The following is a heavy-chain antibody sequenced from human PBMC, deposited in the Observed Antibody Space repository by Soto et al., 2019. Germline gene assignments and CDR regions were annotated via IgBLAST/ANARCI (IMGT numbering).Heavy chain of an antibody. V-gene: IGHV3-23*01. J-gene: IGHJ1*01. Sequence: EVQLLESGGGLVQPGGSLRLSCAASGFTFSSYAMSWVRQAPGKGLEWVSAICGSGGSTYYADSVKGRFTISRDNSKNTLYLQMNSLRAEDTAVYYCAKDPPDSSGWYGAEYFQHWGQGTLVTVSS. CDR2: ICGSGGST. CDR3: AKDPPDSSGWYGAEYFQH. D-gene: IGHD6-19*01. CDR1: GFTFSSYA.